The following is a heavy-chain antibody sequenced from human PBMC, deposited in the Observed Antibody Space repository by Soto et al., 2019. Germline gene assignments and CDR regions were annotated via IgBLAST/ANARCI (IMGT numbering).Heavy chain of an antibody. D-gene: IGHD5-18*01. Sequence: WGSLRLSCAASGFTFSSYAMSWVRQAPGKGLEWVSAISGSGGSTYYVDSVKGRFTISRDNSKNTLYLQMNSLRAEDTAVYYCAKDKTALEGYKWSDPWGQGNLVTGSS. CDR3: AKDKTALEGYKWSDP. V-gene: IGHV3-23*01. CDR2: ISGSGGST. CDR1: GFTFSSYA. J-gene: IGHJ5*02.